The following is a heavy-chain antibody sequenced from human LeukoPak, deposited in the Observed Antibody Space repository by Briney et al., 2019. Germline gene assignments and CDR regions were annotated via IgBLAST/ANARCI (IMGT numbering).Heavy chain of an antibody. CDR1: GFTFSGSD. CDR2: IRSKANSYAT. Sequence: GGSLKLSCAASGFTFSGSDMHWVRQASGKGLERVGRIRSKANSYATAYAASVKGRLTISRDESKNTAYLQMNSLKTEDTAVYFCTSHSSYYDSSGYYSYWGQGTLVTVSS. V-gene: IGHV3-73*01. CDR3: TSHSSYYDSSGYYSY. D-gene: IGHD3-22*01. J-gene: IGHJ4*02.